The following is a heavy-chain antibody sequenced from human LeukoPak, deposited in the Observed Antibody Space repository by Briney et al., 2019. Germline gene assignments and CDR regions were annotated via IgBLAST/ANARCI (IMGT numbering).Heavy chain of an antibody. V-gene: IGHV3-30*18. CDR2: ISYDGSNK. J-gene: IGHJ4*02. Sequence: GRSLRLSCAVSGFTFSSYGMHWVRQAPGKGLEWVAVISYDGSNKYYADSVKGRFTISRDNSKNTLYLQMNSLRPEDTAVYYCAKGEAITGRPRGLDYWGQGTLVTVSS. CDR1: GFTFSSYG. D-gene: IGHD1-14*01. CDR3: AKGEAITGRPRGLDY.